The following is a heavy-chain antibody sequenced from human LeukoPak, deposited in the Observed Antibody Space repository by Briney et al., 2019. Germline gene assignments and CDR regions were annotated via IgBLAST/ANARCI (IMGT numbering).Heavy chain of an antibody. J-gene: IGHJ6*02. CDR2: IWYDGSNK. CDR1: GFTFSSYG. V-gene: IGHV3-33*01. D-gene: IGHD5-18*01. CDR3: ARGWMGRDTAIYYYYGMDV. Sequence: GGSLRLSCAASGFTFSSYGMHWVRQAPGKGLEWVAVIWYDGSNKYYADSVKGRFTISRDNSKNTLYLQMNSLRAEDTAVYYCARGWMGRDTAIYYYYGMDVWGQGTTVTVSS.